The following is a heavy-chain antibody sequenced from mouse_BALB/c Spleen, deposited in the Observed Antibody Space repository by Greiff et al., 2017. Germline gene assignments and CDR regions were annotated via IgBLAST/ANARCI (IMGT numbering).Heavy chain of an antibody. CDR3: ARPAFDY. Sequence: EVKLVESGGGLVKPGGSLKLSCAASGFTFSSYAMSWVRQTPEKRLEWVATISSGGSYTYYPDSVKGRFTISRDNAKNTLYLQMSSLRSEDTAMYYCARPAFDYWGQGTTLTVSS. CDR1: GFTFSSYA. J-gene: IGHJ2*01. CDR2: ISSGGSYT. V-gene: IGHV5-9-3*01.